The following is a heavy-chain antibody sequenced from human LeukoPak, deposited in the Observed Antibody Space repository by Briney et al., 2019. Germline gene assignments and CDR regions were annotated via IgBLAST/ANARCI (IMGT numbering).Heavy chain of an antibody. CDR2: INPNSGGT. CDR1: GYTFTGYY. Sequence: ASVKVSCKASGYTFTGYYMHWVRQAPGQGLEWMGWINPNSGGTNYAQKFQGWVTMTRDTSISTAYMELSRLRSDDTAVYYCARDLDCSSTSCSDYWSQGTLVTVSS. V-gene: IGHV1-2*04. CDR3: ARDLDCSSTSCSDY. J-gene: IGHJ4*02. D-gene: IGHD2-2*01.